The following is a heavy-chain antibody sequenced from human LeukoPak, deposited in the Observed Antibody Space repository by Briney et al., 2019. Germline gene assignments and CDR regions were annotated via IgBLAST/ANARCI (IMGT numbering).Heavy chain of an antibody. Sequence: GSLRLSCAASGFTFSSYTMNWVRQAPGKGLEWIGSIYHSGSTYYNPSLKSRVTISVDTSKNQFSLKLSSVTAADTAVYYCARHSRLQPTLGGYFDYWGQGTLVTVSS. J-gene: IGHJ4*02. V-gene: IGHV4-38-2*01. CDR1: GFTFSSYT. CDR2: IYHSGST. D-gene: IGHD3-16*01. CDR3: ARHSRLQPTLGGYFDY.